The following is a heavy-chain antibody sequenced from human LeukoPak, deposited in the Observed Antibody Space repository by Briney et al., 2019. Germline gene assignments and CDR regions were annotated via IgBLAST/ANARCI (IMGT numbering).Heavy chain of an antibody. J-gene: IGHJ4*02. Sequence: SETLSLTCTVSGDSISGHYWSWIRQPAGKGLEWIGRIYTSGSTNYNPSLKSRVTTSVDTSKNQFSLKLSSVTAADTAVYYCARDGSFVVVPLWGQGTLVTVSS. CDR1: GDSISGHY. V-gene: IGHV4-4*07. CDR2: IYTSGST. D-gene: IGHD2-2*01. CDR3: ARDGSFVVVPL.